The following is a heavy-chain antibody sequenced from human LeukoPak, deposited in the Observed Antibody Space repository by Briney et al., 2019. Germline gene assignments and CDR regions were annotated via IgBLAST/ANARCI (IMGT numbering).Heavy chain of an antibody. CDR1: RYTFTSLD. V-gene: IGHV1-8*03. CDR2: TNPNSGYT. CDR3: ARVAGSIDY. J-gene: IGHJ4*02. D-gene: IGHD6-19*01. Sequence: GASVKVSCKASRYTFTSLDINCVRQATGQGLEWMGWTNPNSGYTGYAQKFQGRVTITRKTSISTAYMELSSRRPDDTAVYYCARVAGSIDYWGQGTLVTVSS.